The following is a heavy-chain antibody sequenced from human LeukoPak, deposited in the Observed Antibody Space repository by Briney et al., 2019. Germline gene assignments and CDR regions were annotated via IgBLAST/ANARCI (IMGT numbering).Heavy chain of an antibody. V-gene: IGHV1-8*01. J-gene: IGHJ3*02. D-gene: IGHD3-22*01. CDR1: GYTFTSYD. Sequence: ASVKVSCKASGYTFTSYDINWVRQATGQGLEWMGWMNGNSGNTGYAQKFQGRVTMTRNTSISTAYMELSSLRSEDTAVYYCERPGDDSSGYSALTGDAFDIWGQGTMVTAAS. CDR2: MNGNSGNT. CDR3: ERPGDDSSGYSALTGDAFDI.